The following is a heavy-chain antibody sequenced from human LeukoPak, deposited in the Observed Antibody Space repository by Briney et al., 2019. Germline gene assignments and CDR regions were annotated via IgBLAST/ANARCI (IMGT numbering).Heavy chain of an antibody. CDR3: ASFAVAGTPGWFDP. Sequence: GASVKVSCKASGGTFSSYAISWVRQAPGQGLEWMGWINPNSGGTNYAQKFQGRVTMTRNTSISTAYMELSSLRSEDTAVYYCASFAVAGTPGWFDPWGQGTLVTVSS. CDR1: GGTFSSYA. CDR2: INPNSGGT. J-gene: IGHJ5*02. V-gene: IGHV1-8*02. D-gene: IGHD6-19*01.